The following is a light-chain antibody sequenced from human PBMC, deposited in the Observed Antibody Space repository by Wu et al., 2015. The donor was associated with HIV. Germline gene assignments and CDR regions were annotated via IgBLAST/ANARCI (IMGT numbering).Light chain of an antibody. CDR1: QNVGDS. J-gene: IGKJ1*01. CDR3: QQYGSSPWT. CDR2: DAS. V-gene: IGKV3-11*01. Sequence: VVLTQSPVTLSLSPGERATLFCRANQNVGDSLAWYQHKPGRAPRILIYDASTRATGISARFAGTGSGTDFTLIINGLESEDFAVYYCQQYGSSPWTFGQGTKVEIK.